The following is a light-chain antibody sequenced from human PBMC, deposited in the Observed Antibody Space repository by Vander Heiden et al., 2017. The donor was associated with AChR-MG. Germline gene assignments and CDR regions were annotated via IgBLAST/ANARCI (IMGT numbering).Light chain of an antibody. CDR1: QSLSSH. V-gene: IGKV3-15*01. Sequence: EIVITQSPATLSVSPGASATLSCRASQSLSSHLGRYQQTPVQAHRLLIYGASTRATGIPAMFSGSGSGAEFTLTISSLQSEDFAVYCCQQYNTGPSFGQGTKLEIK. J-gene: IGKJ2*01. CDR2: GAS. CDR3: QQYNTGPS.